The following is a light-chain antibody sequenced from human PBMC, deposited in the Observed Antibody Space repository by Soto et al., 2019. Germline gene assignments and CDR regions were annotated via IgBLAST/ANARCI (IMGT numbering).Light chain of an antibody. CDR3: SSFTNSNSEV. J-gene: IGLJ1*01. Sequence: QSVLTQPASVSGSPGQSITISCTGSSSDVGLYNYVSWFQQHPGKAPKLLIYEVFKWPSGISDRFSGSKSGNTAPLTISGLQAEDEADYYCSSFTNSNSEVFGTGTKLTVL. CDR1: SSDVGLYNY. CDR2: EVF. V-gene: IGLV2-14*01.